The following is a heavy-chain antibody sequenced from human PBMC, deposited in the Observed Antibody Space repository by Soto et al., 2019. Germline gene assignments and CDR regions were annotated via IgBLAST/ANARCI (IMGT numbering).Heavy chain of an antibody. D-gene: IGHD3-22*01. J-gene: IGHJ4*02. V-gene: IGHV3-30-3*01. CDR2: ISYDGNNK. CDR3: ARSFDSSGYYHFDC. CDR1: GFTFSSYA. Sequence: GGSLRLSCAASGFTFSSYAMHWVRQAPGKGLEWVAVISYDGNNKYCADSVKGRFTISRDNSKNTLYLQMNSLRAEDTAVYYCARSFDSSGYYHFDCWGQGTLVTVSS.